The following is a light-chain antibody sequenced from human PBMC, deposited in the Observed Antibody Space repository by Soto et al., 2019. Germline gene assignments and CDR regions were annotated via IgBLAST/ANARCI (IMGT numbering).Light chain of an antibody. Sequence: IQMTQSPSTLSASVGDRVIITCRASQSIRSNLAWYQQKPGKGPKLLIYRAYSLESGVQSRFSGSGSGTDFTLAIISLQPDDFATFFSRQYDIYSWTFGQGTKVEIK. J-gene: IGKJ1*01. V-gene: IGKV1-5*03. CDR1: QSIRSN. CDR3: RQYDIYSWT. CDR2: RAY.